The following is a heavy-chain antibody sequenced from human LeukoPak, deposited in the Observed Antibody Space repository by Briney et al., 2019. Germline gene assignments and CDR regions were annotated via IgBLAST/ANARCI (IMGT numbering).Heavy chain of an antibody. Sequence: GGSLRLSCAASGFTFSSYSMNWVRQAPGKGLEWVSSISSSSSYIYYADSVKGRFTISRDNAKNSLYLQMNSLGPEDTALYYCVAPSTVPSNWETLEYWGHGTLVTVSS. CDR1: GFTFSSYS. CDR3: VAPSTVPSNWETLEY. V-gene: IGHV3-21*01. J-gene: IGHJ4*01. D-gene: IGHD7-27*01. CDR2: ISSSSSYI.